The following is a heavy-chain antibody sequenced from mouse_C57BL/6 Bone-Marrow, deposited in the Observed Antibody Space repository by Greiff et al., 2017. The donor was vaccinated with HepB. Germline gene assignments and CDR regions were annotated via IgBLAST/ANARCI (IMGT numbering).Heavy chain of an antibody. CDR3: ARDGYGSSYPDY. CDR1: GFTFSSYA. CDR2: ISDGGSYT. Sequence: DVMLVESGGGLVKPGGSLKLSCAASGFTFSSYAMSWVRQTPEKRLEWVATISDGGSYTYYPDNVKGRFTISRDNAKNNLYLQMSHLKSEDTAMYYCARDGYGSSYPDYWGQGTTLTVSS. V-gene: IGHV5-4*01. J-gene: IGHJ2*01. D-gene: IGHD1-1*01.